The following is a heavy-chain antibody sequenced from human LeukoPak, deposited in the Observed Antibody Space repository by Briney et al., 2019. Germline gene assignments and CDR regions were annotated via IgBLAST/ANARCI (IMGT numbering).Heavy chain of an antibody. D-gene: IGHD1-26*01. Sequence: GGSLRLSCEASAFAFSSYWMHWVRQAPGKGLVWVSRINSDGSTTNYADSVKGRFTISRDNAKNTLYLQMNSLRAEDTAVYYCARRSSGSPPYYFDYWGQGTLVTVSS. J-gene: IGHJ4*02. CDR2: INSDGSTT. CDR3: ARRSSGSPPYYFDY. V-gene: IGHV3-74*01. CDR1: AFAFSSYW.